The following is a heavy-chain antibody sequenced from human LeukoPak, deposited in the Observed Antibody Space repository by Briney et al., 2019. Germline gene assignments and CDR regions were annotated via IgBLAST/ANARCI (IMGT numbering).Heavy chain of an antibody. D-gene: IGHD6-13*01. CDR1: GGSFSSYY. V-gene: IGHV4-34*01. CDR3: ARQEQQLIYNWFDP. CDR2: ITHSGNT. J-gene: IGHJ5*02. Sequence: KPSETLSLTCAVYGGSFSSYYWNWIRQSPGKGLEWIGEITHSGNTNYNPSLKSRVTISVDTSKNQFSLKLSSVTAADTAVYYCARQEQQLIYNWFDPWGQGTLVTVSS.